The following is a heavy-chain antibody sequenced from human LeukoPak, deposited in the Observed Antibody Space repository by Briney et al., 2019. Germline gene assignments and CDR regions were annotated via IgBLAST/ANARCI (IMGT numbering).Heavy chain of an antibody. V-gene: IGHV3-11*06. CDR2: IGISSVNT. Sequence: GGSLRLSCAASGFPFSEYFMNWLRQAPGKGREWISYIGISSVNTKYADSVKGRFTVSGDKARNSLYLKMNSLRVEDTAVYYSARDQNSAFDNWGQGTLVTVSS. CDR1: GFPFSEYF. CDR3: ARDQNSAFDN. D-gene: IGHD4-23*01. J-gene: IGHJ4*02.